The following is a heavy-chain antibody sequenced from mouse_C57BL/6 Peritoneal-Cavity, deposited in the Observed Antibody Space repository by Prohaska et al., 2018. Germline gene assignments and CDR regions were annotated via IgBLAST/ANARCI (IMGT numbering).Heavy chain of an antibody. CDR1: GFTFSGFW. J-gene: IGHJ1*03. Sequence: EVQLLETGGGLVQPGGSRGLSCEGSGFTFSGFWMSWVRQTPGKTLEWIGDINSDGSEINYAPSIKDRFTIFRDNDKSTLYLQMSNVRSEETATYFCMRYGSSYWYFDVWGTGTTVTVSS. V-gene: IGHV11-2*01. D-gene: IGHD1-1*01. CDR3: MRYGSSYWYFDV. CDR2: INSDGSEI.